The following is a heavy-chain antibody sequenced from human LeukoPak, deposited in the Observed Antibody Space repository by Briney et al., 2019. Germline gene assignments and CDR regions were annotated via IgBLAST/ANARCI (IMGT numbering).Heavy chain of an antibody. J-gene: IGHJ4*02. Sequence: SETLSLTCIVSGGSISNSYWSWIRQPPGKGLQWIGYIYYSGSTNYNPSLKSQVTISGDTSKNQFSLKLSSVTAADTAVYYCAKTLYSRWFYTVDYWGQGTLVTVSS. CDR2: IYYSGST. CDR1: GGSISNSY. CDR3: AKTLYSRWFYTVDY. V-gene: IGHV4-59*08. D-gene: IGHD1-26*01.